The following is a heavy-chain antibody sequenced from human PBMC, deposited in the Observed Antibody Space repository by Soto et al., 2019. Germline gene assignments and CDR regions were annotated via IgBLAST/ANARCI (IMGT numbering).Heavy chain of an antibody. CDR1: GFTLSSYA. Sequence: GVSLRLSCAASGFTLSSYAMCWVRQAPRKGLDGVAAISCSGGSTYYADSVKGRFSISRYNSKNTLYLQMNTLRAEDTAVYYCAKGIPWLDYWGQGTLVTVSS. J-gene: IGHJ4*02. CDR3: AKGIPWLDY. CDR2: ISCSGGST. D-gene: IGHD5-18*01. V-gene: IGHV3-23*01.